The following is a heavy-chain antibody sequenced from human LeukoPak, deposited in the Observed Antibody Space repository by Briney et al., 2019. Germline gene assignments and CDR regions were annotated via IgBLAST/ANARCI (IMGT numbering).Heavy chain of an antibody. CDR3: ARGSAADMKGLDY. Sequence: LPGASLRLSCAASGFTFSSYAMSWVRQAPGKGLEWVLAFSGSGGSTYYDDSVKGRFTISSDNSKNTLYLQMNSLRAEDKAVYYCARGSAADMKGLDYWGQGTLVTVSS. J-gene: IGHJ4*02. CDR2: FSGSGGST. V-gene: IGHV3-23*01. D-gene: IGHD6-13*01. CDR1: GFTFSSYA.